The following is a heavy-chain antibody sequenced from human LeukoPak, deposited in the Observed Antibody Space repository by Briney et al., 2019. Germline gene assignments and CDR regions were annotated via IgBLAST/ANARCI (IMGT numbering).Heavy chain of an antibody. CDR1: AFTVSSNY. J-gene: IGHJ5*02. CDR2: IYSGGDT. D-gene: IGHD4/OR15-4a*01. V-gene: IGHV3-66*01. Sequence: GSLRLPCLASAFTVSSNYMTWVRQAPGKGLGWVSVIYSGGDTFYADSVKGRFTISRDNSKNTLYLQMNSLRAEDTAMYYCARGLVLTTTNNWFDPWGQGTLVTVSS. CDR3: ARGLVLTTTNNWFDP.